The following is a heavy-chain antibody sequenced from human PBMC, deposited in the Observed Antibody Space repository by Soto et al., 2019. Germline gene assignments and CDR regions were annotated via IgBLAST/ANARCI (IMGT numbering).Heavy chain of an antibody. CDR2: IYHSGTT. CDR3: ARGAAGTTGRFDY. CDR1: GGSLSSGGYS. V-gene: IGHV4-30-2*01. D-gene: IGHD6-13*01. Sequence: SETLSLTCAVSGGSLSSGGYSWSWIRQPPGKGLEWIGYIYHSGTTYYNPSLKSRVTISVDRSKNQFSLKLSSVTAADTAVYYCARGAAGTTGRFDYWGQGTLVTVSS. J-gene: IGHJ4*02.